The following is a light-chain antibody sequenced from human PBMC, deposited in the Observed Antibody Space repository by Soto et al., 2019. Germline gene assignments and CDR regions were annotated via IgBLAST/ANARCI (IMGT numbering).Light chain of an antibody. Sequence: EIVMTQSPDTLSVSPGERATLSCRASQSINNNLAWYQQKPGQSPRLLIYGASTRATGIPARFSGSGSGIEFTLTISSLQSEDFAVYYCQQYNNGPLYNSGQGTKLEIK. CDR2: GAS. CDR3: QQYNNGPLYN. J-gene: IGKJ2*01. CDR1: QSINNN. V-gene: IGKV3-15*01.